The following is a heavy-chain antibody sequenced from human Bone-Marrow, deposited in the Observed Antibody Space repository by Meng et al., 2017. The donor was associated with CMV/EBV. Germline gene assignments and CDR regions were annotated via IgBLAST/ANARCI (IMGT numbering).Heavy chain of an antibody. V-gene: IGHV1-69*05. CDR3: ARGTTIASYYYYYGMDV. CDR2: IIPIFGTA. D-gene: IGHD1-14*01. J-gene: IGHJ6*02. Sequence: SVKVSCKASGGTFSSYAISWVRQAPGQGLEWMGGIIPIFGTANYAQKFQGRVTITTDESTSTAYMELSSLRSEDTAVYYCARGTTIASYYYYYGMDVWVQGTTVPVSS. CDR1: GGTFSSYA.